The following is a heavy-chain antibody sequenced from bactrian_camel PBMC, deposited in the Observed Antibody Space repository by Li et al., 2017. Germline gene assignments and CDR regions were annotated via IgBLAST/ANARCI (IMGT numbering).Heavy chain of an antibody. Sequence: QVQLVESGGASVQAGGSLRLSCAASGISASNARMAWFRQAPGKEREGIAVIARGGNTMYAVSVKGRFTISKDNAENTLSLQMYSLKPEDTAVYYCAADPWKGCRGCDGDYCPLLGDFGYWGQGTQVTVS. CDR1: GISASNAR. CDR3: AADPWKGCRGCDGDYCPLLGDFGY. D-gene: IGHD3*01. J-gene: IGHJ6*01. V-gene: IGHV3S53*01. CDR2: IARGGNT.